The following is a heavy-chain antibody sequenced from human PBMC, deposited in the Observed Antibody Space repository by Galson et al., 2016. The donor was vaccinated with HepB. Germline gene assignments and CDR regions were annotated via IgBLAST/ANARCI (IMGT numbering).Heavy chain of an antibody. CDR2: TLYTSTWEH. CDR1: GDSAYNHAAA. J-gene: IGHJ6*02. CDR3: ARAVMLGRGMDV. Sequence: CAIPGDSAYNHAAAWFCIRQSPSSAVEWPGRTLYTSTWEHHYPGSVKNRITLSPDTSRNQSSLHLTSVTPEDTALYYCARAVMLGRGMDVWGQGTTVTVSS. D-gene: IGHD3-10*01. V-gene: IGHV6-1*01.